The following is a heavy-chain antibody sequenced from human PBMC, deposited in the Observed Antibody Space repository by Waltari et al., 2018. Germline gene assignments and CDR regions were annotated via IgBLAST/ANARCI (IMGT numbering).Heavy chain of an antibody. J-gene: IGHJ3*02. D-gene: IGHD6-19*01. CDR2: ISWNSGSI. V-gene: IGHV3-9*03. Sequence: EVQLVESGGGLVQPGRSLRLSCAASGFTFDDYAMPWVRQAPGKGLEWVSGISWNSGSIGYADSVKGRFTISRDNAKNSLYLQMNSLRAEDMALYYCAKDISSGWTPHGAFDIWGQGTMVTVSS. CDR1: GFTFDDYA. CDR3: AKDISSGWTPHGAFDI.